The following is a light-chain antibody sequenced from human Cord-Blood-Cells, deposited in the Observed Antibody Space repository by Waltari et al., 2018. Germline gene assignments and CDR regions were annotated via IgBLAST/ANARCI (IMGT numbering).Light chain of an antibody. CDR2: GNS. Sequence: QSVLTQPPSVSGAPGQRVTISWTGSSSNIGAGYDLHWYQQLPGTAPKLLIYGNSNRPSGVPDRFSGSKSGTSASLAITGLQAEDEADYYCQSYDSSLSGSWVFGGGTKLTVL. J-gene: IGLJ3*02. CDR3: QSYDSSLSGSWV. CDR1: SSNIGAGYD. V-gene: IGLV1-40*01.